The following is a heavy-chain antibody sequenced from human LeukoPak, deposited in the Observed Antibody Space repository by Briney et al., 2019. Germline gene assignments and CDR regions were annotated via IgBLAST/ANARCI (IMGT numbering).Heavy chain of an antibody. CDR3: AKDLDDYDSSGY. CDR2: ISGSGGST. J-gene: IGHJ4*02. D-gene: IGHD3-22*01. Sequence: GGSLRLACAASGFTFSSYAMSWVRQAPGKGLEWVSAISGSGGSTYYADSVKGRFTISRDNSKNTLYPQMNSLRAEDTAVYYCAKDLDDYDSSGYWGQGTLVTVSS. V-gene: IGHV3-23*01. CDR1: GFTFSSYA.